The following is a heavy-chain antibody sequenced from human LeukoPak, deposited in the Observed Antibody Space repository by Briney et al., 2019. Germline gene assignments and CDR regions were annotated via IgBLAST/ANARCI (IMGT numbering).Heavy chain of an antibody. D-gene: IGHD6-19*01. CDR1: GFTFSNYA. Sequence: GGSLRLSCAASGFTFSNYAMTWVRQAQGKGLERVSVISGTGVSTYYADSVEGRFTMSRDNSKNMVYLQMNSLRAEDTAVYYCARGTAVAGPFDYWGQGTLVTVSS. CDR3: ARGTAVAGPFDY. J-gene: IGHJ4*02. V-gene: IGHV3-23*01. CDR2: ISGTGVST.